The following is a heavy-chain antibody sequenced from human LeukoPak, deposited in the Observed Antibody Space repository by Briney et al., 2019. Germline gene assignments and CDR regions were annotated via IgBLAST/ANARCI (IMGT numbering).Heavy chain of an antibody. Sequence: SVKVSCKASGYTFTGYYMHWVRQAPGQGLEWMGRIIPILGIANYAQKFQGRVTITADKSTSTAYMELSSLRSEDTAVYYCASLMITFGGPSSDYWGQGTLVTVSS. CDR3: ASLMITFGGPSSDY. J-gene: IGHJ4*02. V-gene: IGHV1-69*02. CDR2: IIPILGIA. D-gene: IGHD3-16*01. CDR1: GYTFTGYY.